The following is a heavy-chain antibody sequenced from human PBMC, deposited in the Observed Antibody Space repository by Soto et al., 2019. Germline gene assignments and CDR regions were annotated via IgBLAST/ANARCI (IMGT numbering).Heavy chain of an antibody. Sequence: QVQLVQSGAEVKKPGASVKVSCKASGYTVTNYGIIWVRQAPGQGLEWMGWTGLYNGNTNYAQKFQGRATMTTDTSTSTAYMELRSLGSDDTAVYYCARGGGLYSISWPIDHWGQGTLVTVSS. D-gene: IGHD6-13*01. CDR1: GYTVTNYG. CDR3: ARGGGLYSISWPIDH. J-gene: IGHJ4*02. V-gene: IGHV1-18*04. CDR2: TGLYNGNT.